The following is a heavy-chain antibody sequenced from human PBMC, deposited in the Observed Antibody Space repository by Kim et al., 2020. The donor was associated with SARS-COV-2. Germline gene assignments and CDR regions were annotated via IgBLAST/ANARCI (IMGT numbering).Heavy chain of an antibody. CDR1: GFSFSTFE. D-gene: IGHD1-26*01. V-gene: IGHV3-23*01. J-gene: IGHJ4*02. CDR3: AKGSLFDW. Sequence: GGSLRLSCAASGFSFSTFEMSWGRQAPGKELEWVSTISPNGAQTHYADSVKGRFTISRDNSQNTLYLQMNSLRVEDTATYFCAKGSLFDWWGQGTLVTVSS. CDR2: ISPNGAQT.